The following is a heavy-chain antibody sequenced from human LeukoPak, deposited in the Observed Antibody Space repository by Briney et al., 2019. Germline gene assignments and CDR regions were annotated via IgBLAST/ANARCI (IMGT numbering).Heavy chain of an antibody. CDR3: ARGYGPTSSGFDY. CDR1: GDSIWNYY. J-gene: IGHJ4*02. V-gene: IGHV4-59*01. CDR2: IYYSGAT. Sequence: SETLSLTCTVSGDSIWNYYWNWIRQPPGKGLEWIGYIYYSGATNYSPSLRSRVTLSIDTSKYQFSLRLNSGTAADTAVYYCARGYGPTSSGFDYWGQGILVTVPS. D-gene: IGHD3-22*01.